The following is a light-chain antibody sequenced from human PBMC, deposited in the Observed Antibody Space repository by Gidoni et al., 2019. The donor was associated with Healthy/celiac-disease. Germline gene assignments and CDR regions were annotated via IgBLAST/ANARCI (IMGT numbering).Light chain of an antibody. Sequence: QSVLTQPPPASGTPGQRVTIPCSGRSPNIGRNYVYWYQQLPGTAPKLPIYRNNQRPAGVPDRFSGSKSGTSASLAISGLRSEDEADYYCAAWDDSLSGWVFGGGTKLTVL. CDR3: AAWDDSLSGWV. V-gene: IGLV1-47*01. J-gene: IGLJ3*02. CDR2: RNN. CDR1: SPNIGRNY.